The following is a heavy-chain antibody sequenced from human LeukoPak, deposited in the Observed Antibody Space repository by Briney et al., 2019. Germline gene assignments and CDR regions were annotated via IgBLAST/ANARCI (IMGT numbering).Heavy chain of an antibody. CDR3: ARGYRGDYTFGASDI. D-gene: IGHD4-17*01. Sequence: SETLSLTCTVSGGSISSYYWSWIRQPPGKGLEWIGYIYYSGSTNYNPSLKSRVTISVDTSKNQFSLKLSSVTAADTAVYYCARGYRGDYTFGASDIWGQGTMVTVSS. CDR2: IYYSGST. V-gene: IGHV4-59*01. J-gene: IGHJ3*02. CDR1: GGSISSYY.